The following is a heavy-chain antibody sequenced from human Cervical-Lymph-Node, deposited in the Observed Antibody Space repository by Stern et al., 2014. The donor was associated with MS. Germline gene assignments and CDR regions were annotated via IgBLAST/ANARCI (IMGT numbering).Heavy chain of an antibody. Sequence: EVHLVESGGGLVQPGGSLKLSCAASGFAFSGAVMHWVRQASGKGLEWVGRIRSKADNYATAYAASVKGRFTISRDDSKNMTYLQMNSLKAEDTALYYCTGFSYYWGQGTLVTVSS. V-gene: IGHV3-73*01. CDR3: TGFSYY. CDR2: IRSKADNYAT. CDR1: GFAFSGAV. J-gene: IGHJ4*02.